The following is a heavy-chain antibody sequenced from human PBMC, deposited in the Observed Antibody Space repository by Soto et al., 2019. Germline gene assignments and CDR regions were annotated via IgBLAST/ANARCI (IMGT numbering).Heavy chain of an antibody. CDR1: GGTFSSYA. CDR2: IIPIFGTA. D-gene: IGHD5-18*01. V-gene: IGHV1-69*13. CDR3: ARGYGRTMRDREALFDI. Sequence: GASVKVSCKASGGTFSSYAISWVRQAPGQGLEWMGGIIPIFGTANYAQKFQGRVTITADESTSTAYMELSSLRSEDTAVYYCARGYGRTMRDREALFDIWGQGTMVTVSS. J-gene: IGHJ3*02.